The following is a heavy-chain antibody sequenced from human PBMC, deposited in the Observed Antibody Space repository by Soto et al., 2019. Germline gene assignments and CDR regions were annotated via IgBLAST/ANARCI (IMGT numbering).Heavy chain of an antibody. Sequence: PGGSLRLSCEASGFSFDSFNMNWVRQVPGKGLEWFASISSTGGYSYIADSVKGRFTISRDNAKNSVYLQMNSLRAEDTAVYYCARIGVDYDFWSGYYYYYYGMDVWGQGTTVTVSS. CDR1: GFSFDSFN. V-gene: IGHV3-21*01. D-gene: IGHD3-3*01. CDR2: ISSTGGYS. CDR3: ARIGVDYDFWSGYYYYYYGMDV. J-gene: IGHJ6*02.